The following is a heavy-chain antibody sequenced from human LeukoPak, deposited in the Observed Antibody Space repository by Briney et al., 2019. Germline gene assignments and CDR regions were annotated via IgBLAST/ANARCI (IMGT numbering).Heavy chain of an antibody. CDR1: GGSISSSSYY. D-gene: IGHD3-10*01. CDR2: IYYSGST. V-gene: IGHV4-39*01. J-gene: IGHJ5*02. CDR3: ARTGDYGSGSYINWFDP. Sequence: SETLSLTCTVSGGSISSSSYYWGWIRQPPGNGLEWIGSIYYSGSTYYNPSLKSRVTISVDTSKNQFSLKLSSVTAADTAVYYCARTGDYGSGSYINWFDPWGQGTLVTVSS.